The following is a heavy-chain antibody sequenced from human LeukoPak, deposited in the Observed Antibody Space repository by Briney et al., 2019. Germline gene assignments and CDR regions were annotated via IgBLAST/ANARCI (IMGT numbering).Heavy chain of an antibody. J-gene: IGHJ4*02. CDR3: ARYTPWGSGSWYD. Sequence: ASVKVSCKASGYTFTGYYMHWVRQAPGQGLEWMGWINPNSGGTNYAQKFQGRVTMTRDTSISTAYMELSRLRSDDTAVYYCARYTPWGSGSWYDWGQGTLVTVSS. CDR1: GYTFTGYY. V-gene: IGHV1-2*02. CDR2: INPNSGGT. D-gene: IGHD6-13*01.